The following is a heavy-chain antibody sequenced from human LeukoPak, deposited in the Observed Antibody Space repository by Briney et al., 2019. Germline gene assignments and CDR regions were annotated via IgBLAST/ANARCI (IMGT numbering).Heavy chain of an antibody. V-gene: IGHV3-21*01. J-gene: IGHJ6*03. CDR1: GFTFNIYN. CDR2: ISSSSSYI. D-gene: IGHD4-23*01. CDR3: ARAVTRYYYYMDV. Sequence: GGSLRLSCAASGFTFNIYNMNWVRQAPGKGLEWVSSISSSSSYIYYADSVKGRFTISRDNAKNSLYLQMNSLRAEDTAVYYCARAVTRYYYYMDVWGKGTTVTVSS.